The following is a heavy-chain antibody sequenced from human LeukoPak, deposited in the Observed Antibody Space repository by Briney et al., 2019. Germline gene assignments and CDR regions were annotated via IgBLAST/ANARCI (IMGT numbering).Heavy chain of an antibody. Sequence: GGSLRLSCAASGFTVSSNYMSWVRQAPGKGLEWVSVIYGGGSTYYADSVKGRFTISRDNSKNTLYLQMDSLRAEDTAVYYCAKDKFRFWAVAGTGYFDYWGQGTLVTVSS. CDR1: GFTVSSNY. D-gene: IGHD6-19*01. CDR3: AKDKFRFWAVAGTGYFDY. J-gene: IGHJ4*02. V-gene: IGHV3-53*01. CDR2: IYGGGST.